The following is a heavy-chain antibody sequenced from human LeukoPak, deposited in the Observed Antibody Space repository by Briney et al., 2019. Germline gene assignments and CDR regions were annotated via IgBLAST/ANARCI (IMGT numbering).Heavy chain of an antibody. D-gene: IGHD3-3*01. Sequence: SETVSLTCTVSGRSISSSGYYWSWIRQHPGKGLEWIGYIYYSGSTYYNPSLKSRVTISVDTSKNQFSLKLSSVTAADTAVYYCARRTIFGVVNSWGQGTLVTVSS. CDR3: ARRTIFGVVNS. CDR2: IYYSGST. CDR1: GRSISSSGYY. J-gene: IGHJ5*02. V-gene: IGHV4-31*03.